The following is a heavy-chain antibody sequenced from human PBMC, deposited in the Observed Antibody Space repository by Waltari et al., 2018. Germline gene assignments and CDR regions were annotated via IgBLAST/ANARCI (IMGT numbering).Heavy chain of an antibody. CDR1: GGTFSSYD. J-gene: IGHJ6*03. Sequence: QVQLVQSGAEVKKPGSSVKVSCKASGGTFSSYDISWVRQAPGQGLEWMGGIIPIRGIANYAQKFQGRVTITADESTSTAYMELSSLRSEDTAVYYCASGYGAPIRYYYYYMDVWGKGTMVTVSS. CDR2: IIPIRGIA. V-gene: IGHV1-69*04. CDR3: ASGYGAPIRYYYYYMDV. D-gene: IGHD5-18*01.